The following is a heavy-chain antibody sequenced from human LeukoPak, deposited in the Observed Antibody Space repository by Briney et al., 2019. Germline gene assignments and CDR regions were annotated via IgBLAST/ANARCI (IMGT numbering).Heavy chain of an antibody. Sequence: SETLSLTCAVSGGSISSGGYSWSWIRQPPGTGLEWIGYIYHSGSTYYNPSLKSRVTISVDRSKNQFSLKLSSVTAADTAVYYCARGGDWSSTSCYKFDYWGQGTLVTVSS. J-gene: IGHJ4*02. CDR2: IYHSGST. D-gene: IGHD2-2*02. V-gene: IGHV4-30-2*01. CDR3: ARGGDWSSTSCYKFDY. CDR1: GGSISSGGYS.